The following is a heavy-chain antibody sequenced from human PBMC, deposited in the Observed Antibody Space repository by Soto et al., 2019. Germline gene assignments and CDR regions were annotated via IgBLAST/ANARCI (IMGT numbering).Heavy chain of an antibody. D-gene: IGHD2-15*01. V-gene: IGHV3-11*01. CDR1: GFTFSDYF. Sequence: GGSLRLSCAASGFTFSDYFMTWIRQAPGKGLEWISYIGSTGNTMYYADSVKGRFTISRDNAKNSLFLQMNSLRAEDTAVYYCAKYLATQDGWWGYGLDVWGQGTTVTVSS. J-gene: IGHJ6*02. CDR2: IGSTGNTM. CDR3: AKYLATQDGWWGYGLDV.